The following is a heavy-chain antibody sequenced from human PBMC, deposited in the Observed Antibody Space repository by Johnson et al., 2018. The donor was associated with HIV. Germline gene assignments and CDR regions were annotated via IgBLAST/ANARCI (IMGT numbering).Heavy chain of an antibody. J-gene: IGHJ3*02. CDR3: ARDAKVGYGDAFDI. CDR2: ISWNSGSI. V-gene: IGHV3-9*01. Sequence: VQLVESGGGLVQPGRSLRLSCAASGFTFDDYAMHWVRQAPGKGLERVSGISWNSGSIGYADSVKGRFTISRDNSKNTLYLQMNSLRAEDTAVYYCARDAKVGYGDAFDIWGHGTMVTVSS. D-gene: IGHD5-12*01. CDR1: GFTFDDYA.